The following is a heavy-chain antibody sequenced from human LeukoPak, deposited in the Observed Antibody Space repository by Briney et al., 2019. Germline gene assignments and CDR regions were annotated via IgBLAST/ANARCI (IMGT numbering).Heavy chain of an antibody. CDR2: ISNDGSSR. Sequence: GGSLRLSCEASEFTFSNYGMHWVRQAPGKGLEWLAVISNDGSSRQYRDSVKGRFTVSRDNSKNTLYLQMNSLRAEDTAVYYCVKEYHSRGFGAYFDYWGQGTLVTVSS. CDR3: VKEYHSRGFGAYFDY. V-gene: IGHV3-30*18. CDR1: EFTFSNYG. D-gene: IGHD3-3*01. J-gene: IGHJ4*02.